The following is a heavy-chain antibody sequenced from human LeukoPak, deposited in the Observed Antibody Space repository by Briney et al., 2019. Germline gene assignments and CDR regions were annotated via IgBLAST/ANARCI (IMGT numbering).Heavy chain of an antibody. V-gene: IGHV3-43*02. CDR3: AKGGSGIGRSSWYVIDY. Sequence: PRGSLRLSCAASGFTFHDYAMHWVRQAPGKGLEWVSLISGGGDSTYYADSVKGRFTISRDNSKNSLYLQMNSLRTEDTALYYCAKGGSGIGRSSWYVIDYWGQGTLVTVSS. CDR1: GFTFHDYA. CDR2: ISGGGDST. J-gene: IGHJ4*02. D-gene: IGHD6-13*01.